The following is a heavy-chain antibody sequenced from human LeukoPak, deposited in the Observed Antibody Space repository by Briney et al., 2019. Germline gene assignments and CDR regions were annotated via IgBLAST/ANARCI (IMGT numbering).Heavy chain of an antibody. CDR2: IYYSGST. Sequence: SETLSLTCTVSGGSISSYYWSWIRQPPGKGLEWIGYIYYSGSTNCNPSLKSRVTISVDTSKNQFSLKLSSMTAADTAVYYCARVPMGIYYYYGMDVWGQGTTVTVSS. CDR1: GGSISSYY. CDR3: ARVPMGIYYYYGMDV. J-gene: IGHJ6*02. V-gene: IGHV4-59*01. D-gene: IGHD6-13*01.